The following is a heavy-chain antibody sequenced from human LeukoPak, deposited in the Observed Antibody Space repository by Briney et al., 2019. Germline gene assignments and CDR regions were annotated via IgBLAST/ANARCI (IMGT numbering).Heavy chain of an antibody. CDR3: AKGRLGLLWFGELPLGDY. V-gene: IGHV3-23*01. CDR1: GFTFSSYA. Sequence: PGGSLRLSCAASGFTFSSYAMSWVRQAPGKGLEWVSAISGSGGSTYYADSVEGRFTISRDNSKNTLYLQMNSLRAEDTAVYYCAKGRLGLLWFGELPLGDYWGQGTLVTVSS. CDR2: ISGSGGST. D-gene: IGHD3-10*01. J-gene: IGHJ4*02.